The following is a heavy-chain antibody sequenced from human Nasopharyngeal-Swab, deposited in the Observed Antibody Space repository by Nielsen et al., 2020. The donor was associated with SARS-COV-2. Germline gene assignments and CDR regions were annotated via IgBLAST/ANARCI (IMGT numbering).Heavy chain of an antibody. J-gene: IGHJ4*02. CDR2: ISSSRSYI. V-gene: IGHV3-21*01. CDR3: ARASEITIFGVVQHWDY. CDR1: GFTFSSYS. Sequence: GESLKISCAASGFTFSSYSMNWVRQAPGKGLEWVSSISSSRSYIYYADSVKGRLTISRDNAKNSLYLQMNSLRAEDTAVYYCARASEITIFGVVQHWDYWGQGTLVTVSS. D-gene: IGHD3-3*01.